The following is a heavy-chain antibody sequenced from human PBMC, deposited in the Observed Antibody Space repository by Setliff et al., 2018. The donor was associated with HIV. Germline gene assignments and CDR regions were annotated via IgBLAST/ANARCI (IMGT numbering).Heavy chain of an antibody. V-gene: IGHV4-4*07. J-gene: IGHJ2*01. Sequence: PSETLSLTCTVSGDSMNDDYWTWIRQPAGKALEWIGRININEDTYFKPSLRSRASMSIDTSKNQFSLKLESMTAADTAVYYCARALGSRYNWNYRYWYFDLWGRGTLVTVSS. CDR1: GDSMNDDY. D-gene: IGHD1-7*01. CDR2: ININEDT. CDR3: ARALGSRYNWNYRYWYFDL.